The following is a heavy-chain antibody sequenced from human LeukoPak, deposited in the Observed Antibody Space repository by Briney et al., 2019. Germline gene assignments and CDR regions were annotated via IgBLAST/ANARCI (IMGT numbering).Heavy chain of an antibody. Sequence: SETLSLTCAVYGGSFSGYYWSWIRQSPGKGLEWIGEINHSGSTNYNPSLKSRVTISVDTSKNQFSLKLSSVTAADTAVYYCARGELNDSSGYYYDYWGQGTLVTVSS. CDR1: GGSFSGYY. V-gene: IGHV4-34*01. CDR3: ARGELNDSSGYYYDY. CDR2: INHSGST. D-gene: IGHD3-22*01. J-gene: IGHJ4*02.